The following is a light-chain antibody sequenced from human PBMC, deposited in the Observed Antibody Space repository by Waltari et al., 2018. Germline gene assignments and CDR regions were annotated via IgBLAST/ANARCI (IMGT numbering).Light chain of an antibody. CDR1: QNILYSSNSKNY. V-gene: IGKV4-1*01. CDR3: QQYYSIPYT. CDR2: WAS. Sequence: DIVMTQSPDALAVSLGERATINCKSIQNILYSSNSKNYLAWYQHKPGQPPRLLFYWASTRESGVPARFSGSGSGTDFTLTISSLQAEDVAVYYCQQYYSIPYTFGQGTQLEIK. J-gene: IGKJ2*01.